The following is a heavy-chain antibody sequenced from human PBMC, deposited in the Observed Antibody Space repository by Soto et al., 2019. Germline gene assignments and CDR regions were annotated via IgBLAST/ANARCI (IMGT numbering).Heavy chain of an antibody. CDR2: ISYDGSNK. CDR3: AKDHSDYSNYATIDY. D-gene: IGHD4-4*01. J-gene: IGHJ4*02. V-gene: IGHV3-30*18. CDR1: GFTFSSYG. Sequence: GGSLRLSCAASGFTFSSYGMHWVRQAPGKGLEWVAVISYDGSNKYYADSVKGRFTISRDNSKNTLYLQMNSLRAEDTAVYYCAKDHSDYSNYATIDYWGQGTLVTVSS.